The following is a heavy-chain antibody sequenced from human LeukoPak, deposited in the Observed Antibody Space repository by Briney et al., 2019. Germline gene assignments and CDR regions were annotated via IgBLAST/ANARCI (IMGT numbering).Heavy chain of an antibody. CDR1: GFTFSSYS. V-gene: IGHV3-21*04. Sequence: GGSLRLSCAVSGFTFSSYSMNWVRKAPGKGLEWVSSISSSSSYIYYADSVKGRFTISRDNAKNSLYLQMNSLRAEDTAVYYCVPRKEWSCYMDVWGKGTTVTVSS. J-gene: IGHJ6*03. D-gene: IGHD3-3*01. CDR2: ISSSSSYI. CDR3: VPRKEWSCYMDV.